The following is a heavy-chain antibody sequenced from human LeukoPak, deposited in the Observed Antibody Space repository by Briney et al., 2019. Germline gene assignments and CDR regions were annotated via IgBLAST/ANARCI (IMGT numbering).Heavy chain of an antibody. CDR1: GFTFSSYA. Sequence: GGSLRLSCAASGFTFSSYAMSWVRQAPGKGLEWVSAISGSGGSTYYADSVKGRFTISRDNFKNTLYLQMNSLRAEDTAVYYCAKAESRAAGTLQFDYWGQGTLVTVSS. V-gene: IGHV3-23*01. CDR3: AKAESRAAGTLQFDY. CDR2: ISGSGGST. J-gene: IGHJ4*02. D-gene: IGHD6-13*01.